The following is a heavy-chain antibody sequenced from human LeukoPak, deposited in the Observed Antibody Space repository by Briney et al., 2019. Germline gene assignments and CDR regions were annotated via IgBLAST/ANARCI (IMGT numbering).Heavy chain of an antibody. CDR2: IIPILGIA. V-gene: IGHV1-69*04. CDR1: GGTFSSYA. D-gene: IGHD3-22*01. Sequence: PVKVSCKASGGTFSSYAISWVRQAPGQGLEWMGRIIPILGIANYAQKFQGRVTITADKSTSTAYMELSSLRSEDTAVYYCATPRAYYYDSSGYYYDSDYWGQGTLVTVSS. J-gene: IGHJ4*02. CDR3: ATPRAYYYDSSGYYYDSDY.